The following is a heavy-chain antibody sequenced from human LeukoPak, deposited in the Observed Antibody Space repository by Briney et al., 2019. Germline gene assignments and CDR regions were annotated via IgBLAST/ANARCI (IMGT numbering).Heavy chain of an antibody. V-gene: IGHV1-24*01. CDR2: FDPEDGET. CDR1: GYTLTELS. D-gene: IGHD6-19*01. Sequence: ASVKVSCTVSGYTLTELSMHWVRQAPGKGLEWMGGFDPEDGETIYAQKFQGRVTMTEDTSTDTAYMELSSLRSEDTAVYYCATDRSGWPNWYFDLWGRGTLVTVSS. J-gene: IGHJ2*01. CDR3: ATDRSGWPNWYFDL.